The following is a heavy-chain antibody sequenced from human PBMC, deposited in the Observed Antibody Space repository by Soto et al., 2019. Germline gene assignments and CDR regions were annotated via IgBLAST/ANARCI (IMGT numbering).Heavy chain of an antibody. CDR2: ITSNGDNT. Sequence: GGSLRLSCSASGFTFSNFAMHWVRQAPGKGLEYVSGITSNGDNTYHADSVQGRFTISRDNPKSTLYLQMTSLRVEDTAVYYCVKENQLLRYYFEYWGRGALVTVSS. CDR1: GFTFSNFA. V-gene: IGHV3-64D*06. J-gene: IGHJ4*02. CDR3: VKENQLLRYYFEY. D-gene: IGHD2-2*01.